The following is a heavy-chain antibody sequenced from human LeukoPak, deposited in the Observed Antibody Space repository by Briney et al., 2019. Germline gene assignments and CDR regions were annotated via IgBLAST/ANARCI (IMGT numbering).Heavy chain of an antibody. CDR1: GFTFSSYS. J-gene: IGHJ3*02. V-gene: IGHV3-48*04. D-gene: IGHD3-22*01. CDR2: ISSSGSTI. Sequence: GGSLRLSCAASGFTFSSYSMNWVRQAPGKGLEWVSYISSSGSTIYYADSVKGRFTISRDNAKNSLYLQMNSLRAEDTAVYYCARDQNYYDSSGYYWPAFDIWGQGTMVTVSS. CDR3: ARDQNYYDSSGYYWPAFDI.